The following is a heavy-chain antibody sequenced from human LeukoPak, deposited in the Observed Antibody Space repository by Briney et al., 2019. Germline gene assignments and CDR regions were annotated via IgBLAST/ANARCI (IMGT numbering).Heavy chain of an antibody. CDR2: INHSGST. CDR3: ARRLSHRVYYFDY. J-gene: IGHJ4*02. V-gene: IGHV4-34*01. CDR1: GGSFSGYY. Sequence: SETLSLTCAVYGGSFSGYYWSWIRQPPGKGLEWIGEINHSGSTNYNPSLKSRVTISVDTSKNQFSLKLSSVTAADTAVYYCARRLSHRVYYFDYWGQGTLVTVSS. D-gene: IGHD2-21*02.